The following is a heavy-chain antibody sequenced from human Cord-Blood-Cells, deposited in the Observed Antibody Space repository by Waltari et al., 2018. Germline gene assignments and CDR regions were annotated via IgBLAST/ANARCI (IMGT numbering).Heavy chain of an antibody. D-gene: IGHD3-3*01. CDR2: IYYSGST. CDR1: GGSISSYY. J-gene: IGHJ4*02. CDR3: ARARRSGYYASFDY. V-gene: IGHV4-59*01. Sequence: QVQLQESGPGLVKPSETLSLTCTVSGGSISSYYWSWIRQPPGKGLEWIGYIYYSGSTNYNPSLKSRVTISVYTSKNQFSLKLSSVTAADTAVYYCARARRSGYYASFDYWGQGTLVTVSS.